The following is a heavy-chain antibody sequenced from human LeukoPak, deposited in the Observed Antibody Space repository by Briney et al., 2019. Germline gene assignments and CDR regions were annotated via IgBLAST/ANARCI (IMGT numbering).Heavy chain of an antibody. CDR3: ATDGRGHVMTLHY. CDR2: FDPAEGET. D-gene: IGHD3-10*01. V-gene: IGHV1-24*01. CDR1: GYTFTGYY. J-gene: IGHJ4*02. Sequence: GASVKVSCKASGYTFTGYYMHWVRQAAGKGLEWMGGFDPAEGETIYAQKFQGRVTLTEDTSTNTAFLELSRLRSEDTAVYYCATDGRGHVMTLHYWGQGSLVTVSS.